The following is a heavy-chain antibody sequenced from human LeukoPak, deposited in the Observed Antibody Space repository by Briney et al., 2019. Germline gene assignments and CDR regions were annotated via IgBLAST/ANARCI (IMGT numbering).Heavy chain of an antibody. CDR2: IYYSGST. Sequence: AETLSLTCTVSGGSISSYYWSWIRQPPGKRLEWIGYIYYSGSTNYNPSLKSRVTISVDTSKNQFSLKLSSVTAADTAVYYCARNLVGASDYYYYMDVWGKGTTVTVSS. D-gene: IGHD1-26*01. J-gene: IGHJ6*03. V-gene: IGHV4-59*01. CDR1: GGSISSYY. CDR3: ARNLVGASDYYYYMDV.